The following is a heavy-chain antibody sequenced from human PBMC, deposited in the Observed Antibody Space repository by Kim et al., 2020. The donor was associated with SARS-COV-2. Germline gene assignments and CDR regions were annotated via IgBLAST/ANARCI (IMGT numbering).Heavy chain of an antibody. D-gene: IGHD6-19*01. CDR2: ISTYSVNS. J-gene: IGHJ4*02. CDR1: GYTFTSYG. Sequence: ASVKVSCKPSGYTFTSYGISWVRQAPGQGLEWMGWISTYSVNSYYAQTFQGRLTMTRDTSTNTTYLDLRSLRSDDTAVYYCARDMGGWTGLDYWGQGTLVTVSS. CDR3: ARDMGGWTGLDY. V-gene: IGHV1-18*01.